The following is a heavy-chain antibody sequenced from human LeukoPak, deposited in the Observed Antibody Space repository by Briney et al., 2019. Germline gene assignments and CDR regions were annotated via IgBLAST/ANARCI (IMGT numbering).Heavy chain of an antibody. Sequence: GGSLRLSCAASGFTVSSNYMSWVRQGAGKGLECDSVISNDGDTYYADSVKGRFTISRDTSKNTVSLQMNSLRAEDTAVYYCAGDKTTGGWYEFDYWGQGTLVTVSS. V-gene: IGHV3-53*01. D-gene: IGHD6-19*01. CDR1: GFTVSSNY. CDR2: ISNDGDT. J-gene: IGHJ4*02. CDR3: AGDKTTGGWYEFDY.